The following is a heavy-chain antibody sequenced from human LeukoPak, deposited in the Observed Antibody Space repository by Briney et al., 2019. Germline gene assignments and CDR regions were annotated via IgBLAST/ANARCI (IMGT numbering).Heavy chain of an antibody. CDR1: GFTFSNYA. CDR3: AKGVEYSSSPLDY. D-gene: IGHD6-6*01. Sequence: GGSLRLSCAASGFTFSNYAMSWVRQAPGKGLEWVSAISGSGGGTYYADSVKGQFTISRDNSKNTLYLQMNSLRAEDTALYYCAKGVEYSSSPLDYWGQGTLVTVSS. V-gene: IGHV3-23*01. J-gene: IGHJ4*02. CDR2: ISGSGGGT.